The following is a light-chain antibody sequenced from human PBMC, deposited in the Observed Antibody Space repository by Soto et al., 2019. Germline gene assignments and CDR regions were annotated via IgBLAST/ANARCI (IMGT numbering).Light chain of an antibody. J-gene: IGKJ2*01. Sequence: EIVMTQSPATMSVSTGERATLSCRASQSVSSNLAWYQQKPGQAHRLLIYGASTMATGIPARFSGSGSGTEFTLTISSLQSEDFAVYYCQQDNNWPPYTFGQGTKLEIK. CDR3: QQDNNWPPYT. CDR2: GAS. CDR1: QSVSSN. V-gene: IGKV3-15*01.